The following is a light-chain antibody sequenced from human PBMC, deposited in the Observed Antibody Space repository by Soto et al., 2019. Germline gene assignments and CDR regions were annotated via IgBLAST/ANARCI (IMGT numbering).Light chain of an antibody. CDR2: GAS. V-gene: IGKV3-15*01. CDR1: QSVSSN. J-gene: IGKJ5*01. CDR3: QQYNNWPRIT. Sequence: IVMPQSPATLSVSPGERSTLCFSSSQSVSSNLAWYQQKPGQAPRLLIYGASTRATGIPARFSGSGSGTEFTLTISSLQSEDFAVYYCQQYNNWPRITFGQGTRLEIK.